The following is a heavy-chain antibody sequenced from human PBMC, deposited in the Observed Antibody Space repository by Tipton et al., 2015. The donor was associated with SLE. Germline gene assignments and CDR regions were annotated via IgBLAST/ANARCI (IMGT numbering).Heavy chain of an antibody. CDR3: ARQGTGFGSGRDDY. V-gene: IGHV4-34*01. J-gene: IGHJ4*02. CDR1: RGSLTGYS. CDR2: IDRDGSP. D-gene: IGHD1-14*01. Sequence: GLVKPSETLSLVCVVNRGSLTGYSWNWIRQFPGKGLEWIGEIDRDGSPNYKSSLQNRVTISVDTSKNQFSLSLYSVTVEDTAVYYCARQGTGFGSGRDDYWGQGILVTVSS.